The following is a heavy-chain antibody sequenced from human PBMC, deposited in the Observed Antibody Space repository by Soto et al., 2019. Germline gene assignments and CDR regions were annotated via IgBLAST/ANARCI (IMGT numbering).Heavy chain of an antibody. V-gene: IGHV3-23*01. J-gene: IGHJ4*02. CDR3: ARRGPGTYFDY. D-gene: IGHD6-13*01. CDR1: GFTFSSYA. Sequence: EVQLLESGGGLVQPGGSLRLSCAASGFTFSSYAMNWVRQAPGTGLEWVSVISGSGDRTYYTESVKGRFTISRDNSKTTLYLQMNSLRAEDTAVYYCARRGPGTYFDYWGQGTLVTVSS. CDR2: ISGSGDRT.